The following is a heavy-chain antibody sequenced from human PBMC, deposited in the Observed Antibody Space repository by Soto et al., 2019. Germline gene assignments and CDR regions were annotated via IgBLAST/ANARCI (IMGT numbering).Heavy chain of an antibody. Sequence: ASVKVSCKASGHTFTGYYMHWVRQAPGQGLEWMGWINPNSGGTNYAQKFQGWVTMTRDTSISTAYMELSRLRSDDTAVYYCARGEYQLLDYYYYGMDVWGQGTTVTVSS. CDR2: INPNSGGT. V-gene: IGHV1-2*04. CDR3: ARGEYQLLDYYYYGMDV. CDR1: GHTFTGYY. D-gene: IGHD2-2*01. J-gene: IGHJ6*02.